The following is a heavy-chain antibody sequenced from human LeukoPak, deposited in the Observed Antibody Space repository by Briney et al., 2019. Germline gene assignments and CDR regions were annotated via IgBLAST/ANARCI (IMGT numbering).Heavy chain of an antibody. CDR3: AKDLGSVVTPPSLDY. V-gene: IGHV3-23*01. CDR2: ASGSGGST. D-gene: IGHD4-23*01. CDR1: GFTFSNFW. J-gene: IGHJ4*02. Sequence: GGSLRLSCTASGFTFSNFWMGWVRQAPGKGLEWVSSASGSGGSTYYADSVKGRFTISRDNSKNTLYLQMNSLRAEDTAVYYCAKDLGSVVTPPSLDYWGQGTLVTVSS.